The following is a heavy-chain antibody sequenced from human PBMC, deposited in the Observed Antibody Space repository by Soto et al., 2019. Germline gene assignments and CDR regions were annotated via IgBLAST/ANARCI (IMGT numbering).Heavy chain of an antibody. J-gene: IGHJ4*02. V-gene: IGHV4-59*01. CDR3: ARAYFDTGGHLLDF. D-gene: IGHD3-22*01. Sequence: SETLSLTCTVSGGSISSYYWSWIRQPPGKGLEWIGYIYYSGTTNYNPSLKSRLTISVDTSKNQFSLKLSSVTAADTAVYYCARAYFDTGGHLLDFWGQGILVTVSS. CDR1: GGSISSYY. CDR2: IYYSGTT.